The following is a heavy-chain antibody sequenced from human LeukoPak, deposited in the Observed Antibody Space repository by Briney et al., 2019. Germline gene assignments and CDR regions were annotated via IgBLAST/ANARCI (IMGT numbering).Heavy chain of an antibody. V-gene: IGHV3-23*01. CDR1: GFTFSPYA. CDR3: TKDYKSGDGYWDFDY. CDR2: TPAGGDT. D-gene: IGHD5-24*01. Sequence: AGGSLRLSCAASGFTFSPYAMSWVRQAPGKGLEWVAGTPAGGDTYYADSVKGRFIISRDNSRNTVDLQMNSLRVEDTAVYYCTKDYKSGDGYWDFDYWGQGTLVTVSS. J-gene: IGHJ4*02.